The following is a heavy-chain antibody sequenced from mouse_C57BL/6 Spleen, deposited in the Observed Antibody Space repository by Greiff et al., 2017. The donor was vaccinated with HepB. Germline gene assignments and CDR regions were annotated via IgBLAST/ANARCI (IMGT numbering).Heavy chain of an antibody. CDR1: GYTFTDYN. CDR2: INPNNGGT. D-gene: IGHD1-1*01. CDR3: ARTPLYAYYFDY. J-gene: IGHJ2*01. V-gene: IGHV1-18*01. Sequence: EVQLQQSGPELVKPGASVKIPCKASGYTFTDYNMDWVKQSHGKSLEWIGDINPNNGGTISNQKFKGKATLTVDKTTSTADMEHRSLTSEDTAVYYCARTPLYAYYFDYWGQGTTLTVSS.